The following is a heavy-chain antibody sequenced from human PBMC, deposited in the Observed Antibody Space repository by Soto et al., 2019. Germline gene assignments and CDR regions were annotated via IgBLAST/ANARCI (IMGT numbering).Heavy chain of an antibody. D-gene: IGHD6-6*01. CDR1: GGSVNSDTFY. Sequence: QVHLQESGPGQVKSSETLSLICTVSGGSVNSDTFYWSWIRQPPGRVLEWIGYIYYTGSTNYNPSLKRRVTISIDTSRNQFSLKLSSVTAADTAVYYCAREFSNSPEAFDSWGQGSLVTVSS. J-gene: IGHJ4*02. CDR2: IYYTGST. V-gene: IGHV4-61*01. CDR3: AREFSNSPEAFDS.